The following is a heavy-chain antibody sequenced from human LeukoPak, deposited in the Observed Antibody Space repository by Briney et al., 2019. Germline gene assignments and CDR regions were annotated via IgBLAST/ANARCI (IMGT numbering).Heavy chain of an antibody. J-gene: IGHJ4*02. CDR1: GFTFSSYA. CDR3: AKESAYCTGGTCYPYYFDY. V-gene: IGHV3-23*01. Sequence: GGSLGLSCAASGFTFSSYAMSWVRQAPGKGLEWVSGISGSTGSTYYADSVKGRFTISRDNSKNTLYLQMNSLRAEDTAVYYCAKESAYCTGGTCYPYYFDYWGQGTLVTVSS. D-gene: IGHD2-15*01. CDR2: ISGSTGST.